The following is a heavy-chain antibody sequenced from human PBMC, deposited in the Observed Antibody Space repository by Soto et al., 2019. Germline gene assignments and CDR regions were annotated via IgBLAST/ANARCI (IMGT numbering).Heavy chain of an antibody. J-gene: IGHJ6*02. CDR1: GGSISTYL. CDR2: VHYSGTT. V-gene: IGHV4-59*01. Sequence: QVQLQESGPGLVKPSETLSLTCTVSGGSISTYLWTWIRQSPGKGLEWIGNVHYSGTTNCSPSLKSRVTISVDTSKNQFSLKLSSVTAADTALYYCAREDPADYYYYGMDVWGQGTTVTVSS. CDR3: AREDPADYYYYGMDV.